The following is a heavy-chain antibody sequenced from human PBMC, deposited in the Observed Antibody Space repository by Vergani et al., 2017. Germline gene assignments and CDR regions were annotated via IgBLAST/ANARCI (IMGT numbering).Heavy chain of an antibody. Sequence: EVQLVQSGAEVKKPGATVNIYCQVSGYTFTDYYMHWVQPAPGKGLEWRGLVDPEDGETINAEKFQGRVTITAATSTDTAYMELSRLTSEDTAVYYCATDPNDLGVDNWFDPWGQGTLVTVSS. V-gene: IGHV1-69-2*01. CDR2: VDPEDGET. D-gene: IGHD1-1*01. CDR1: GYTFTDYY. CDR3: ATDPNDLGVDNWFDP. J-gene: IGHJ5*02.